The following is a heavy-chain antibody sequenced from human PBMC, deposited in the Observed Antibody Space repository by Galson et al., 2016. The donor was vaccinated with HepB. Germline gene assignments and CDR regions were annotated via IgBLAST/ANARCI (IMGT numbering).Heavy chain of an antibody. V-gene: IGHV3-9*01. J-gene: IGHJ6*04. CDR1: GFRFDDYA. D-gene: IGHD2-2*01. Sequence: SLRLSCAASGFRFDDYAMHWVRQAPGKGLEWVSGISWNSATIAYADSVKGRFTISRDNAKNSLYLQMNSVRPEGTALYYCAKEGVPAGHYGLDVWGKGATVIVSS. CDR3: AKEGVPAGHYGLDV. CDR2: ISWNSATI.